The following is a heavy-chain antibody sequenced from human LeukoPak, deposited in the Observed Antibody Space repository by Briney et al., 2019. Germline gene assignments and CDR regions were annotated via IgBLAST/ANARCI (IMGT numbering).Heavy chain of an antibody. CDR2: IYYTGST. J-gene: IGHJ4*02. V-gene: IGHV4-59*01. CDR1: GGSISSYY. Sequence: SETLSLTCTVSGGSISSYYWSWIRQPPGKGLEWIGYIYYTGSTNHNPSLKSRVTISVDTPNNQFSLKVTSVTAADTAVYYCARGRGYFDYWGQGTLVTVSS. D-gene: IGHD3-16*01. CDR3: ARGRGYFDY.